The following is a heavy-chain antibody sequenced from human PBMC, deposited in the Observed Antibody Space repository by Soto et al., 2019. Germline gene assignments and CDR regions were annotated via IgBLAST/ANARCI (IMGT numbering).Heavy chain of an antibody. V-gene: IGHV3-73*01. Sequence: EVQLVESGGGLVQPGGSVKLSCAASGFTFNGPAIHWVRQASGKGLEWVGRIRNKANSYATVYAASMNGRFTISRDDSTNTAYLQMNSLKAEDSAVYYCSTAYVWGQGTLVTVPS. CDR2: IRNKANSYAT. J-gene: IGHJ4*02. D-gene: IGHD3-16*01. CDR3: STAYV. CDR1: GFTFNGPA.